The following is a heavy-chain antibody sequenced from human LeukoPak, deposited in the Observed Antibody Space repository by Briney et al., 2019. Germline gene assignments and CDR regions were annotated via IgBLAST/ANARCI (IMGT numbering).Heavy chain of an antibody. V-gene: IGHV4-34*01. D-gene: IGHD5-18*01. CDR1: GGSFSGYY. CDR2: INHSGST. J-gene: IGHJ4*02. Sequence: SETLSLTCAVYGGSFSGYYWSWIRQPPGKGLEWIGEINHSGSTNYNPSLKSRVTISVDTSKNQFSLKLSSVTAADTAVYYCARAKGIGLRGYSYGYYFDYWGQGILVTVSS. CDR3: ARAKGIGLRGYSYGYYFDY.